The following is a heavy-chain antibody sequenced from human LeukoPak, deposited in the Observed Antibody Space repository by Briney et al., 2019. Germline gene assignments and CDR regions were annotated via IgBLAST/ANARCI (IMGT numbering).Heavy chain of an antibody. V-gene: IGHV3-48*02. CDR3: ARADTSESYSFDY. CDR1: GFIFSTYG. Sequence: GGSLRLSCAASGFIFSTYGMHWVRQAPGKGLEWVSYMSSSRSIIYYADSVKGRFIISRDNAENSLYLQMNSLRDEDTAVYYCARADTSESYSFDYWGQGTLVTVSS. CDR2: MSSSRSII. D-gene: IGHD3-10*01. J-gene: IGHJ4*02.